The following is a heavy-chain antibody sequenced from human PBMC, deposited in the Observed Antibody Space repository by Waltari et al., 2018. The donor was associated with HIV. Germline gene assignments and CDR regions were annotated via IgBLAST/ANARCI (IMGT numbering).Heavy chain of an antibody. CDR3: ARDQGQLVLDY. D-gene: IGHD6-6*01. J-gene: IGHJ4*02. Sequence: QVQLVQSGAEVKKPGASVKVSYKASGYTFTSYAMHWVRQAPGQRLEWMGWINAGKSNTKYSQKFQGRVTITRDTSASTAYMELSSLRSEDTAVYYCARDQGQLVLDYWGQGTLVTVSS. V-gene: IGHV1-3*01. CDR1: GYTFTSYA. CDR2: INAGKSNT.